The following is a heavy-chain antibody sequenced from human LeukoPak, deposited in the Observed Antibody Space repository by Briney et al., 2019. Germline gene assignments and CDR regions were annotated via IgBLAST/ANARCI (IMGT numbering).Heavy chain of an antibody. J-gene: IGHJ6*03. CDR2: ITGSGGST. V-gene: IGHV3-23*01. CDR3: AKDLWTSTSGYYYYMDV. CDR1: GFTFSHYA. Sequence: GGSLRLSCAASGFTFSHYAMSWVRQAPGKGLEWVSTITGSGGSTYYADSVKGRFTVSRDSSKNTLFLQMNSLRAGDTAVYYCAKDLWTSTSGYYYYMDVWGRGTTVTVSS. D-gene: IGHD3/OR15-3a*01.